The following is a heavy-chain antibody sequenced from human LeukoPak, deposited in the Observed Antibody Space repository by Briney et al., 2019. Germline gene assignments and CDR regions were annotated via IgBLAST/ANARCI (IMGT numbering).Heavy chain of an antibody. J-gene: IGHJ4*02. V-gene: IGHV4-4*02. CDR1: GGSISSSNW. D-gene: IGHD6-19*01. CDR3: ARGEQQWLVTWGFYDY. CDR2: IYHSGST. Sequence: SGTLSLTCAVSGGSISSSNWWSWVRPPPGKGLEWIGEIYHSGSTNYNPSLKSRVTISVDKSKNQFSLKLSSVTAADTAVYYCARGEQQWLVTWGFYDYWGQGTLVTASS.